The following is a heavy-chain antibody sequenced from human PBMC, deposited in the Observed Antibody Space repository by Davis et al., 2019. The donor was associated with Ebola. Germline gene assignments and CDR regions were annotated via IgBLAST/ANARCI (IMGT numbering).Heavy chain of an antibody. CDR1: GGSFSGYY. Sequence: SETLSLTCAVYGGSFSGYYLSWIRQPPGKGLEWIGEINHSGSTNYNPSLKSRVTISVDTSKNQFSLKLSSVTAADTAVYYCARRSNYGGFDYWGQGTLVTVSS. V-gene: IGHV4-34*01. CDR2: INHSGST. J-gene: IGHJ4*02. D-gene: IGHD4-17*01. CDR3: ARRSNYGGFDY.